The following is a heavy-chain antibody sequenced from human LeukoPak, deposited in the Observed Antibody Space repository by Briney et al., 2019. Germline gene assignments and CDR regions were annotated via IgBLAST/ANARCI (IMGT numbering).Heavy chain of an antibody. V-gene: IGHV3-30*04. J-gene: IGHJ3*02. CDR1: GFTFSSYA. CDR2: IADGGSNK. CDR3: ARVDDLDAFDT. Sequence: PGVSLRLSCAASGFTFSSYAMHWVRQAPGKGLEWVAVIADGGSNKYYADSVKGRFTISRDNSNNTLYLQMNSLRVEDTAVYYCARVDDLDAFDTWGQGTLVTVSS. D-gene: IGHD2-2*03.